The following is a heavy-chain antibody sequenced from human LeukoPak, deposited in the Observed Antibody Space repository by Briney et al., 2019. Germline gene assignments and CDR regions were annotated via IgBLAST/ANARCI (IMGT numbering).Heavy chain of an antibody. D-gene: IGHD3-3*01. CDR3: VAVTIFDY. CDR2: IYSGGST. CDR1: GFTVSSNY. Sequence: PGGSLRLSCAASGFTVSSNYMSWVRQAPGKGLEWVSVIYSGGSTYYADSAKGRFTISRDSSKNTLYLQMNSLRAEDTAVYYCVAVTIFDYWGQGTLVTVSS. V-gene: IGHV3-53*01. J-gene: IGHJ4*02.